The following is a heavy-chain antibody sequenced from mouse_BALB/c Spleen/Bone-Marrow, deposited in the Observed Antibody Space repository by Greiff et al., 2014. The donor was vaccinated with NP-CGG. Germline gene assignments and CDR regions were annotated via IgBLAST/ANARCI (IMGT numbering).Heavy chain of an antibody. CDR2: IFPGDGST. V-gene: IGHV1S56*01. CDR3: ARRVYYDYDGGAWFAY. D-gene: IGHD2-4*01. Sequence: QVHVKQSGAELVKPGASVKLSCKASGYTFTSYDISWVRQRPEQGLEWIGWIFPGDGSTKYNEKFKGKATLTTDKSSSTAYMQLSRLTSEDSAVYFCARRVYYDYDGGAWFAYWGQGTLVTVSA. J-gene: IGHJ3*01. CDR1: GYTFTSYD.